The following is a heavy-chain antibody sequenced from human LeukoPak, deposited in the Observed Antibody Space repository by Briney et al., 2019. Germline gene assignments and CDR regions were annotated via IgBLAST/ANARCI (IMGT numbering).Heavy chain of an antibody. D-gene: IGHD3-10*01. CDR1: GYSISSGYY. J-gene: IGHJ4*02. CDR3: ARHSIYGSGSYRFDY. CDR2: IYHSGST. Sequence: PSETLSLTCTVSGYSISSGYYWGWIRQPPGKGLEWIGSIYHSGSTYYNPSLKSRVTISVDTSKNQFSLKLSSVTAADTAVYYCARHSIYGSGSYRFDYWGQGTLVTVSS. V-gene: IGHV4-38-2*02.